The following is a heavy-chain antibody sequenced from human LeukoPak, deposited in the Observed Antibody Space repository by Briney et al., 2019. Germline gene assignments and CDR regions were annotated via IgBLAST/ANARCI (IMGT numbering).Heavy chain of an antibody. D-gene: IGHD3-3*01. V-gene: IGHV1-69*01. CDR1: GGTFSSYA. J-gene: IGHJ4*02. Sequence: SVKVSCKASGGTFSSYAISWVRHAPGQGLEWMGGIIPIFGTANYARKFQGRVTITADESTSTAYMELSSLRSEDTAVYYCASPGRLRFLEWLSFDYWGQGTLVTVSS. CDR3: ASPGRLRFLEWLSFDY. CDR2: IIPIFGTA.